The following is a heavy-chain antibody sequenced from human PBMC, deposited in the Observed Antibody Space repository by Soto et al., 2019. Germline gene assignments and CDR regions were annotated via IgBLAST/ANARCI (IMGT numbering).Heavy chain of an antibody. Sequence: LRLSCAASGFTFSSYAMHWVRQAPGKGLEWVAVISYDGSNKYYADSVKGRFTISRDNSKNTLYLQMNSLRAEDTAVYYCARDLLRSSGVATISHYYYYGMDVWGQGTTVTVSS. CDR1: GFTFSSYA. J-gene: IGHJ6*02. V-gene: IGHV3-30-3*01. CDR2: ISYDGSNK. D-gene: IGHD5-12*01. CDR3: ARDLLRSSGVATISHYYYYGMDV.